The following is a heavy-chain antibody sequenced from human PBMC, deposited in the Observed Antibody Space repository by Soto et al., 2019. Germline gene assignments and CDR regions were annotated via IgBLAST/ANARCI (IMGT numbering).Heavy chain of an antibody. Sequence: ASVKVSCKVSGYTLTELSMHWVRQAPGKGLEWMGGFDPEDGETIYAQKFQGRVTMTEDTSTDTAYMELSSLRSEDTAVYYCATDSSGWNGSYYFDYWGQGTLVTVSS. V-gene: IGHV1-24*01. CDR3: ATDSSGWNGSYYFDY. CDR1: GYTLTELS. CDR2: FDPEDGET. J-gene: IGHJ4*02. D-gene: IGHD6-19*01.